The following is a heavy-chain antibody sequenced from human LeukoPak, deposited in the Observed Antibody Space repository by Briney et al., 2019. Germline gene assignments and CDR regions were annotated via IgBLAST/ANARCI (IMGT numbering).Heavy chain of an antibody. J-gene: IGHJ4*02. CDR2: IYYSGST. CDR3: ARLGYDSSDH. V-gene: IGHV4-39*01. CDR1: GGSISSSSYY. Sequence: SETLSLTCTVSGGSISSSSYYWGWIRQPPGKGLEWIGSIYYSGSTYYNPSLKSRVTISVDTSKNQFSLKLSSVTAADMAVYYCARLGYDSSDHWGQGTLVTVSS. D-gene: IGHD3-22*01.